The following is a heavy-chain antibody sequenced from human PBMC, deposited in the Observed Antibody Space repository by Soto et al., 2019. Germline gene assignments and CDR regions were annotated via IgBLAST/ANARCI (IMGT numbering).Heavy chain of an antibody. Sequence: SETLSLTCAVYGGSFSGYYWSWIRQPPGKGLEWIGEINHSGSTNYNPSLKSRVAISVDTSKNQFSLKLSSVTAADTAVYYCARGCSYYDILTGYQNWFDPWGQGTLVTVSS. J-gene: IGHJ5*02. CDR2: INHSGST. CDR3: ARGCSYYDILTGYQNWFDP. V-gene: IGHV4-34*01. D-gene: IGHD3-9*01. CDR1: GGSFSGYY.